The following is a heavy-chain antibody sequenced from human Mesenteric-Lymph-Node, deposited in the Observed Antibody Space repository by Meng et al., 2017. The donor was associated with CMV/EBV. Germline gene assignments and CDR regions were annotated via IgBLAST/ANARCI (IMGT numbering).Heavy chain of an antibody. CDR1: GFTFRSYE. CDR2: ISGSGNTR. CDR3: ARDFVDV. Sequence: GGSLRLSCAASGFTFRSYEMNWVRQAPGKGLEWVSYISGSGNTRYYVDSVKGRFTISRDNAKNSLYLQMNSLRDEDTAVYYCARDFVDVWGQGTTVTVSS. V-gene: IGHV3-48*03. J-gene: IGHJ6*02. D-gene: IGHD3-3*01.